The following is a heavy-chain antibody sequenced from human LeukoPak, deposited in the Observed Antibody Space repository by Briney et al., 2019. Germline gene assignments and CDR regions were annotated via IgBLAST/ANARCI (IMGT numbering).Heavy chain of an antibody. CDR3: AKDRDSSGYYRYFDY. Sequence: PGVSVRLSCAASGFTFSSYAMSWVRQVPGKGLEWVPAISGSGGSTYYADSVKGRFTISRDNSKNTLYLQMNSLRAEDTAVYYCAKDRDSSGYYRYFDYWGQGTLVTVSS. J-gene: IGHJ4*02. D-gene: IGHD3-22*01. V-gene: IGHV3-23*01. CDR2: ISGSGGST. CDR1: GFTFSSYA.